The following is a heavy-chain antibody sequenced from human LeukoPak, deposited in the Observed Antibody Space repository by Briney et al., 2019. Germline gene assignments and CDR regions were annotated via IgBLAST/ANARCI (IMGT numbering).Heavy chain of an antibody. J-gene: IGHJ4*02. CDR2: IYSSGST. CDR1: GGSISNFY. D-gene: IGHD1-1*01. V-gene: IGHV4-59*01. Sequence: SETLSLTCTVSGGSISNFYWSWIRQPPGKGLEWIGFIYSSGSTNYNPSLKSRVTISVDTSKNQFSLNLNSVTAADTAVYYCARVRDQRIDYWGQGTLVTVSS. CDR3: ARVRDQRIDY.